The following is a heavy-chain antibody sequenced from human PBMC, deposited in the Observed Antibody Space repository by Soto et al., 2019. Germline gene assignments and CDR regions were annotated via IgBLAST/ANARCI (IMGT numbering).Heavy chain of an antibody. CDR1: GEPFTDHF. J-gene: IGHJ6*02. Sequence: QVQLQQWGAGLLKPSETLSLTCAVSGEPFTDHFCTWIRQAPGKGLEWIGEINHGGRTYFNPSLKSPVTLSVDTSKNQFSLVLVSLTAADTGVYYCARGRVTNYYYYGADVWGQGTTVTVSS. V-gene: IGHV4-34*02. CDR2: INHGGRT. D-gene: IGHD2-8*01. CDR3: ARGRVTNYYYYGADV.